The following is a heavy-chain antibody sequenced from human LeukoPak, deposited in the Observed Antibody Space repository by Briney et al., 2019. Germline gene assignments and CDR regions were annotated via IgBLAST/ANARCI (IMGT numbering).Heavy chain of an antibody. Sequence: PSETLSLTCSVSGGSISSYYWSWIRQPPGKGLEWIGYIYYSGSTNYNPSLKSRVTISVDTSKNQFSLKLSSVTAADTAVYYCARHHTAMVPYYGMDVWGQGPRSPSP. CDR2: IYYSGST. V-gene: IGHV4-59*08. D-gene: IGHD5-18*01. J-gene: IGHJ6*02. CDR1: GGSISSYY. CDR3: ARHHTAMVPYYGMDV.